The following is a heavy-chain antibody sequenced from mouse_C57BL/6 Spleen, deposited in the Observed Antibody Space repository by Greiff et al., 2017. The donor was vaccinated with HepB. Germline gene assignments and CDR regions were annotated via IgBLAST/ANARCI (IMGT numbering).Heavy chain of an antibody. CDR1: GYSITSGYY. Sequence: EVKLMESGPGLVKPSQSLSLTCSVTGYSITSGYYWNWIRQFPGNKLEWMGYISYDGSNNYNPSLKNRISITRDPSKHQFFLKLNSVTTEDTATYYCARDPTVVADWYCDVWGTGTTVTVAS. CDR3: ARDPTVVADWYCDV. V-gene: IGHV3-6*01. J-gene: IGHJ1*03. D-gene: IGHD1-1*01. CDR2: ISYDGSN.